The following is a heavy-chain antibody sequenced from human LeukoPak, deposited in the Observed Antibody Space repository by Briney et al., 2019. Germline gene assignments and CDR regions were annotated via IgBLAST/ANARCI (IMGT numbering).Heavy chain of an antibody. J-gene: IGHJ5*02. V-gene: IGHV3-23*01. CDR1: GFTFSSFG. CDR3: AKMVTATMRNWFDP. D-gene: IGHD2-21*02. CDR2: IGGSGGTT. Sequence: GDLRLSCAASGFTFSSFGMSWIRQAPGKGLEWVSSIGGSGGTTYYADSVQGRFTISRDNAKNSLYLQMNSLRAEDTAVYYCAKMVTATMRNWFDPWGHGTQVTVSS.